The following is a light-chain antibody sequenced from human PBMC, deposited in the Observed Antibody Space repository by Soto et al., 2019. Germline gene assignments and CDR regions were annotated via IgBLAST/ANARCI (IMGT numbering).Light chain of an antibody. CDR3: SSYADSNKSV. V-gene: IGLV2-8*01. CDR1: SSDVGGYNY. CDR2: EVS. J-gene: IGLJ1*01. Sequence: QSALTQPPSASGSPGQSVTISCTGTSSDVGGYNYVSWYQQHPGKAPKLMIYEVSKRPSGVPDRFSGSKSGNTASLTVSGLQPEDDADYYCSSYADSNKSVFGTGTKLTV.